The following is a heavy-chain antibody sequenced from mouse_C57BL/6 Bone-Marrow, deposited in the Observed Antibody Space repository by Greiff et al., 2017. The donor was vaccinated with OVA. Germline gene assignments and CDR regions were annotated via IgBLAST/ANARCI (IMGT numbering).Heavy chain of an antibody. Sequence: EVQVVESGPELVKPGASVKISCKASGYSFTGYYMNWVKQSPEKSLEWIGEINPSTGGTTYNQKFKAKATLTVDKSSSTAYMQLKSLTSEDSAVYYCARGTPYGSSLYYAMDYWGQGTSVTVSS. CDR1: GYSFTGYY. D-gene: IGHD1-1*01. J-gene: IGHJ4*01. CDR2: INPSTGGT. CDR3: ARGTPYGSSLYYAMDY. V-gene: IGHV1-42*01.